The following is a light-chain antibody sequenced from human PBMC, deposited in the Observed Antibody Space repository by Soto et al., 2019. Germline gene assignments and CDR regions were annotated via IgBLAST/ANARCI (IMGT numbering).Light chain of an antibody. CDR3: SSYTSSRAYV. CDR1: SSDVGGYNY. V-gene: IGLV2-14*01. CDR2: EVS. J-gene: IGLJ1*01. Sequence: LTQPASVSGSPRQSITISCTGTSSDVGGYNYVSWYQQQSGKAPKLMIHEVSNRPSGVSNRFSGSKSGNTASLPISGLQAEDEADYYCSSYTSSRAYVFGIGTKVTVL.